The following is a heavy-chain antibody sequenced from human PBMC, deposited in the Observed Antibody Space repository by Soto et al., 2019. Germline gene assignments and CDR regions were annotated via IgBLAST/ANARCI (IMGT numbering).Heavy chain of an antibody. CDR3: ARSVAGRGVYYYYGMDV. J-gene: IGHJ6*02. CDR2: INPNSGGT. D-gene: IGHD6-19*01. V-gene: IGHV1-2*04. CDR1: GYTFTGYY. Sequence: QVQLVQSGAEVKKPGASVKVSCKASGYTFTGYYMHWVRQAPGQGLEWMGWINPNSGGTNYAQKFKGWVTMTRDTSISTAYMELRRLRSDDTAVYYCARSVAGRGVYYYYGMDVWGQGTTVTVSS.